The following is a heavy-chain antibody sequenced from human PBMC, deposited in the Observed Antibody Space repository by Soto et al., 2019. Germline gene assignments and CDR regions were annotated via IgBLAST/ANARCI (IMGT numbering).Heavy chain of an antibody. CDR1: GFTFSSYA. Sequence: EVQLLESGGGLVQPGGSLRLSCAASGFTFSSYAMSWVRQAPGKGLEWVSAISGSGGSTYYADSVKGRFTISRDNSKNTXYLQXNXLRAEDTAVYYXAKIGXXXXXXXLLSPIPYWGQGTLVTVSS. CDR3: AKIGXXXXXXXLLSPIPY. V-gene: IGHV3-23*01. D-gene: IGHD3-22*01. CDR2: ISGSGGST. J-gene: IGHJ4*02.